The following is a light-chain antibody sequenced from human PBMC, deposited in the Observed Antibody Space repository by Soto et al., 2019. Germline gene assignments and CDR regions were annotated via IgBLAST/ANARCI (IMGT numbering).Light chain of an antibody. CDR1: SSDVGGYNF. Sequence: QSALTQPPSASGSPGQSVTISGTGTSSDVGGYNFVSWFQQHPGKVPKLIMYEGSKRPSGVPDRFSGSKSGNTSSLTVSGVQADDEADYYCSSYAATVYVFGTGTKLTV. CDR2: EGS. CDR3: SSYAATVYV. J-gene: IGLJ1*01. V-gene: IGLV2-8*01.